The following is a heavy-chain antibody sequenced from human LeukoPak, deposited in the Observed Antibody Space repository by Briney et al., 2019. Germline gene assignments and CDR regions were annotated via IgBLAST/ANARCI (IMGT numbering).Heavy chain of an antibody. J-gene: IGHJ4*02. CDR3: VRDWAPASMQAAPFDC. CDR1: AFTFSSYW. V-gene: IGHV3-74*01. D-gene: IGHD2/OR15-2a*01. Sequence: GGSLRLSCAGSAFTFSSYWMHWVRQAPGKGLVWVSRINSDGSSTSYADSVKGRFTISRDNAKNTLYLQMNSLRLEDTAVYYCVRDWAPASMQAAPFDCWGQGTLATVSS. CDR2: INSDGSST.